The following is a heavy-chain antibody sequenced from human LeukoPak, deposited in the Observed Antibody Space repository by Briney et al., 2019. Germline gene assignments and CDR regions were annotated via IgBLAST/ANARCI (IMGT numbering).Heavy chain of an antibody. V-gene: IGHV3-30*02. CDR2: IRYDGSNK. CDR3: AKPHFDD. CDR1: GFTLSTYA. J-gene: IGHJ4*02. Sequence: GGSLRLSCAASGFTLSTYAMSWVRQAPGKGLEWVAFIRYDGSNKYYADSVKGRFTISRDNSKNTLYLQMNSLRAGDTAVYYCAKPHFDDWGQGTLVTVSS.